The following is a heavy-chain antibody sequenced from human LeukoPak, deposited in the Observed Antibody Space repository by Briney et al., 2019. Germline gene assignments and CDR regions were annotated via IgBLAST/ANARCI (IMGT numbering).Heavy chain of an antibody. V-gene: IGHV4-59*01. D-gene: IGHD3-22*01. CDR2: IHYSGNT. Sequence: PSETLSLTCAVYGGSFSGYYWSWIRQPPGKGLEWIGDIHYSGNTNYNPSLKSRVTISVDTSKNQFSLKLTSVTAADTAVYYCTRFYDRSGPHFDYWGQGTLVTVSS. J-gene: IGHJ4*02. CDR3: TRFYDRSGPHFDY. CDR1: GGSFSGYY.